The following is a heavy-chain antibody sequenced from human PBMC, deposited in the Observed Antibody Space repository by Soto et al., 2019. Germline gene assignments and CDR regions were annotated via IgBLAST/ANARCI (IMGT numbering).Heavy chain of an antibody. D-gene: IGHD6-13*01. CDR3: ARGGSITIAAAGFFDY. CDR1: GYTFTNSG. V-gene: IGHV1-18*01. J-gene: IGHJ4*02. Sequence: GASVKVSCKASGYTFTNSGFSWVRQAPGQGLEWVGWIRVNNGDTYYADSVKGRFTISRDNSKNTLYLQMNSLRAEDTAVYYCARGGSITIAAAGFFDYWGQGTLVTVSS. CDR2: IRVNNGDT.